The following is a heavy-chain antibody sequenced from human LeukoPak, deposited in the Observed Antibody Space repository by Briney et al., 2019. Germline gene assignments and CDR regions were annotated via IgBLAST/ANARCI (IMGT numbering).Heavy chain of an antibody. CDR3: ARMNTGYYDDY. D-gene: IGHD3-9*01. CDR1: GFTFSTFG. Sequence: GGSLRLSCVASGFTFSTFGMNWVRQAPGKGLEWVSYISSSGTTIYYADSVKGRFTLSRDDAKSTLYLQMNSLRAEDTALYYCARMNTGYYDDYGGQGTLVTVSS. J-gene: IGHJ4*02. V-gene: IGHV3-48*01. CDR2: ISSSGTTI.